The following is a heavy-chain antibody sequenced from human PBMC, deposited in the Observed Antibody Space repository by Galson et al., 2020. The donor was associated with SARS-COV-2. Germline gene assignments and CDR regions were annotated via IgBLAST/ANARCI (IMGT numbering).Heavy chain of an antibody. CDR1: GFTFSSSA. D-gene: IGHD1-7*01. J-gene: IGHJ4*02. CDR3: GTIFEN. V-gene: IGHV3-30*04. CDR2: ISYDGTTR. Sequence: GGSLRLSCAASGFTFSSSAMHWVRQAPGKGLEWVAIISYDGTTRYNSDSVKGRFTISRDISKNTLYLQMNSLTAEDSAVYYCGTIFENWGQGALVTVSS.